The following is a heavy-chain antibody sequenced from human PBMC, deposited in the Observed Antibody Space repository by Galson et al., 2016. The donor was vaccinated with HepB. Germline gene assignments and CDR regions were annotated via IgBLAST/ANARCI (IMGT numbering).Heavy chain of an antibody. CDR1: GFSFSSYA. CDR2: VSRDASIT. D-gene: IGHD2-2*01. J-gene: IGHJ4*02. CDR3: ARELTSHFELDY. Sequence: SLRLSCAASGFSFSSYAVHWVRQAPGKGLEWVAVVSRDASITYYAKSMKGRFTISRDNYMNTLYLHMINLRDDDTGVYFCARELTSHFELDYWGQGALVIVSS. V-gene: IGHV3-30-3*01.